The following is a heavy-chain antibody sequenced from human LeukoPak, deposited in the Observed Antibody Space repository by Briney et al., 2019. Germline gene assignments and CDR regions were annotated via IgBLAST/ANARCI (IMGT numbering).Heavy chain of an antibody. CDR2: IYPGDSDT. V-gene: IGHV5-51*01. CDR1: GYSFTSYW. Sequence: GESLKISCKGSGYSFTSYWIGWVRQMPGKGLEWMGIIYPGDSDTRYSPSFQGQVTISADKSISTAYLQWSSLKASDTAMYYCARQPSSGYCYDGSYTFDYWGQGTLVTVSS. CDR3: ARQPSSGYCYDGSYTFDY. J-gene: IGHJ4*02. D-gene: IGHD3-22*01.